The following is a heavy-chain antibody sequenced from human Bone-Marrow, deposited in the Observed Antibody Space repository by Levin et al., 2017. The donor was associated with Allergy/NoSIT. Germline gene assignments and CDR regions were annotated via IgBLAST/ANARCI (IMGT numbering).Heavy chain of an antibody. CDR1: GGSITSSSTYY. Sequence: SETLSLTCTVSGGSITSSSTYYWGWIRQPPGKVLEWVGTIFYSGTTYYSPSLKSRVSISVDTSKNQFSLSLSSGTAADTAVYYCARRDGSRYFDSREGAFDIWGRGRGVTVSS. CDR2: IFYSGTT. D-gene: IGHD3-9*01. J-gene: IGHJ3*02. CDR3: ARRDGSRYFDSREGAFDI. V-gene: IGHV4-39*01.